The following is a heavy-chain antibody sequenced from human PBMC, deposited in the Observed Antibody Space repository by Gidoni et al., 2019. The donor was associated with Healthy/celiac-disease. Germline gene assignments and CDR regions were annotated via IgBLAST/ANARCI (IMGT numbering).Heavy chain of an antibody. D-gene: IGHD2-15*01. CDR3: ARGEASGGSCCGRFDP. CDR2: IIPIFGTA. CDR1: GGPFSSYA. V-gene: IGHV1-69*01. Sequence: QVQLVQSGAEVTKPGSSVKVSCKASGGPFSSYAISWVRQAPGQGLEWMGGIIPIFGTANYAQKFQGRVTITADESTSTAYMELSSLRSEDTAVYYCARGEASGGSCCGRFDPWGQGTLVTVSS. J-gene: IGHJ5*02.